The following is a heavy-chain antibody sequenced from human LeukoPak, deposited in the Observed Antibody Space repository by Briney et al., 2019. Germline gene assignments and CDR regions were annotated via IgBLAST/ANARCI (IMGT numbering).Heavy chain of an antibody. Sequence: SETLSLTCGVSGYFNNRGYQWAWIGQSPGKGLDWIGSIYHSGRALYNPSLKSRVTLSVGTSKHQFSLNMYSVTAADSAVFYCARDPRWLTPDCTSTSCYENYFDPWGQGTLVTVSS. V-gene: IGHV4-38-2*02. CDR1: GYFNNRGYQ. CDR3: ARDPRWLTPDCTSTSCYENYFDP. J-gene: IGHJ5*02. CDR2: IYHSGRA. D-gene: IGHD2-2*01.